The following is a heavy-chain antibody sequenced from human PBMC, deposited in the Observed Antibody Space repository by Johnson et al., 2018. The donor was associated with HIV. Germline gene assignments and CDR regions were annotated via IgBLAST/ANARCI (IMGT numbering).Heavy chain of an antibody. J-gene: IGHJ3*02. CDR1: GFSFSSYG. CDR2: ISGSGGST. CDR3: ARERTYSGYGKIAFDI. D-gene: IGHD5-12*01. Sequence: VQLVESGGRLVQPGGSLRLSCAASGFSFSSYGMNWVRQAPGKGLEWVSGISGSGGSTYYADSVKGRFTISRDNSKDTLYLRMNSLRAEDTAVYYCARERTYSGYGKIAFDIWGQGTMVTVSS. V-gene: IGHV3-23*04.